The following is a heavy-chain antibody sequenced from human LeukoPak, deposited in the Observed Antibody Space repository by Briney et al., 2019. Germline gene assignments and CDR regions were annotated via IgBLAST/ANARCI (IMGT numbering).Heavy chain of an antibody. V-gene: IGHV3-23*01. CDR2: ISGSGGST. Sequence: GGSLRLSCAPSGFTFSSYAMSWVRQPPGRGLKWASAISGSGGSTYYADSVKGRFTISRDNSKNTLYLQMNSLRAEDTPVYYCAKDRDSSSWLAFDIWGQGTMVTVSS. J-gene: IGHJ3*02. D-gene: IGHD6-13*01. CDR1: GFTFSSYA. CDR3: AKDRDSSSWLAFDI.